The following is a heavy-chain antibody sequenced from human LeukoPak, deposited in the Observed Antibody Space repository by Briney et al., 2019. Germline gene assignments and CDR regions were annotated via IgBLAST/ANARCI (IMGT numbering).Heavy chain of an antibody. CDR1: GFTFSSYW. D-gene: IGHD3-3*01. Sequence: GGSLRLSCAASGFTFSSYWMHWVRQAPGKGLVWVSRINSDGSSTSYADSVKGRFTASRDNAKNTLCLQMNSLRAEDTAVYYCAREVRYDFWSGYSHDAFDIWGQGTMVTVSS. CDR3: AREVRYDFWSGYSHDAFDI. V-gene: IGHV3-74*01. CDR2: INSDGSST. J-gene: IGHJ3*02.